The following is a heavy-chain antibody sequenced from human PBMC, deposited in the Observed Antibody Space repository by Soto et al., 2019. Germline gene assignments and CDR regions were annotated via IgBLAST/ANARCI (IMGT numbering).Heavy chain of an antibody. V-gene: IGHV3-33*01. D-gene: IGHD1-1*01. CDR3: ARGWNDENLSDP. CDR2: IWYDGSNK. CDR1: GFTFSSYG. Sequence: QVQLVESGGGVVQPGRSLRLSCAASGFTFSSYGMHWVRQAPGRGLEWVAVIWYDGSNKYYADSVKGRFTISRDNSKNTLYLQMNSLRAEDTAVYYCARGWNDENLSDPWGQGTLVTVSS. J-gene: IGHJ5*02.